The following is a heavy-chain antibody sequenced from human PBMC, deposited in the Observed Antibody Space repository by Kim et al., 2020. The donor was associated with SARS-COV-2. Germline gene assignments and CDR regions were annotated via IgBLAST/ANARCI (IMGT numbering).Heavy chain of an antibody. J-gene: IGHJ3*01. D-gene: IGHD3-10*01. CDR1: GFIFSNYS. CDR2: VSIGSTGI. Sequence: GGSLRLSCSASGFIFSNYSMNWVRQSPGKGLEWISYVSIGSTGIYYADSVRGRFTISRDEATDSLSLEMNGLTDEDTALYYCARDHHYTFDVWGPGTIVTVSS. CDR3: ARDHHYTFDV. V-gene: IGHV3-48*02.